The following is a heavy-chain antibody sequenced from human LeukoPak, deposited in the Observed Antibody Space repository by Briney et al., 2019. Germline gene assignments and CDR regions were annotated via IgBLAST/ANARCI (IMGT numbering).Heavy chain of an antibody. Sequence: ASVKVSCKASGYTFTDYYIHWVRQAPGQGLEWMGWINPNSGDTNYAQKSQGRVTMTRDTPISTAYMELSRLTPDDTAVYYCARDPSSVEYYVDYWGQGTLVTVSS. CDR2: INPNSGDT. D-gene: IGHD3-16*01. J-gene: IGHJ4*02. CDR3: ARDPSSVEYYVDY. V-gene: IGHV1-2*02. CDR1: GYTFTDYY.